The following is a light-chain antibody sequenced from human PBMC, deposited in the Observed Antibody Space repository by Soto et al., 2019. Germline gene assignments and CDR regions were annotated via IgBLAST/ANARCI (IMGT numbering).Light chain of an antibody. CDR3: EQYGSSPRK. CDR1: QSVSSNY. CDR2: GVS. V-gene: IGKV3-20*01. Sequence: EIVLTPSPGTLSLSPVERATLSCRASQSVSSNYFAWYQQKPGQAPRLLIYGVSSRATGIPDRFSGSGSGTDFTLTISRLEPEDFAVYYCEQYGSSPRKCGQGTKVDIK. J-gene: IGKJ1*01.